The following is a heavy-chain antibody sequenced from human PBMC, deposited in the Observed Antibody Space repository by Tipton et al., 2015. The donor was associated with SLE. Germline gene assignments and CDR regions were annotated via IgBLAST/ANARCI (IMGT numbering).Heavy chain of an antibody. V-gene: IGHV4-4*07. CDR3: ARDSNNWNYGYFDS. CDR2: VFRSGTS. D-gene: IGHD1-7*01. CDR1: GGSISSYY. Sequence: LRLSCTVSGGSISSYYWSWIRQPAGKGLEWIASVFRSGTSHYNPSLKRRVTISGDTSKNQFSLKLSSATATDTAVYYCARDSNNWNYGYFDSWGQGILVTVSS. J-gene: IGHJ4*02.